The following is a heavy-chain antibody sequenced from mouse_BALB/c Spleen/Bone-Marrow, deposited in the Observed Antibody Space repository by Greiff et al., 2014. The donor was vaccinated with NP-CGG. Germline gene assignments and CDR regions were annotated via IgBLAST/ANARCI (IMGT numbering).Heavy chain of an antibody. CDR2: IYPGDGST. D-gene: IGHD2-4*01. CDR1: GYTFTSYF. J-gene: IGHJ4*01. Sequence: VQVVESGPELVKPGASVKMSCKASGYTFTSYFIHWVKQRPGQGLEWIGWIYPGDGSTKYNEKFKGKTTLTADKSSSTAYMLLSSLTSEDSAIYFCARDYDGYAMDYWGQGTSVTVSS. CDR3: ARDYDGYAMDY. V-gene: IGHV1S56*01.